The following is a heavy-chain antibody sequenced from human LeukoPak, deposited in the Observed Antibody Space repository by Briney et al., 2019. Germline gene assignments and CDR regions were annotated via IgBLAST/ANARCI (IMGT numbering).Heavy chain of an antibody. D-gene: IGHD4-11*01. Sequence: SETLSLTCTVSGGSISSYYWSWIRQPPGKGLEWIGYISYSESTNYNPSLKSRVTISVDTSKNQFSLKLSSVTAADTAVYYCARHDYSNPRVDYWGQGTLVTVSS. CDR3: ARHDYSNPRVDY. J-gene: IGHJ4*02. CDR2: ISYSEST. V-gene: IGHV4-59*08. CDR1: GGSISSYY.